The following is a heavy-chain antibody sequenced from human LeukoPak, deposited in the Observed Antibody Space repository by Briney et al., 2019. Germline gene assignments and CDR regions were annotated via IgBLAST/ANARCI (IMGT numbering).Heavy chain of an antibody. V-gene: IGHV4-34*01. CDR2: INHSGST. CDR1: GVSFSGYY. D-gene: IGHD3-9*01. J-gene: IGHJ4*02. CDR3: ARGLDYDILTGYFSMHIIDY. Sequence: KSSETLSLTCAVYGVSFSGYYWSWIRQPPGKGLEWIGEINHSGSTNYNPSLKSRVTISVDTSKNQFSLKLSSVTAADTAVYYCARGLDYDILTGYFSMHIIDYWGQGTLVTVSS.